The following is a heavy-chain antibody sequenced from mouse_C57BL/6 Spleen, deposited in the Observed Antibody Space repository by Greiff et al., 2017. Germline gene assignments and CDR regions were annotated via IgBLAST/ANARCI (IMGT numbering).Heavy chain of an antibody. CDR2: IHPNSGST. J-gene: IGHJ4*01. D-gene: IGHD1-1*01. V-gene: IGHV1-64*01. CDR3: ATHYYGSSYYAMDY. CDR1: GYTFTSYW. Sequence: QVQLQQPGAELVKPGASVKLSCTASGYTFTSYWMHWVKQRPGQGLEWIGMIHPNSGSTNYNEKFKSKATLTVDKSSSTAYMQLSSLTSEDSAVYYCATHYYGSSYYAMDYWGQGTSVTVSS.